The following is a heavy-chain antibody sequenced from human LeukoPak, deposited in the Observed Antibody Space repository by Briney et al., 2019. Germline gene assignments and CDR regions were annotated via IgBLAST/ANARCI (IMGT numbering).Heavy chain of an antibody. J-gene: IGHJ4*02. CDR1: GFTFSSYG. CDR3: AKAQYQLPIINHFDY. CDR2: IRYDGSNK. Sequence: PGGSLRLSCAASGFTFSSYGRHWVRQAPGKGLEWVAFIRYDGSNKYYADSVKGRFTISRDNSKNTLYLQMNSLRAEDTAVYYCAKAQYQLPIINHFDYWGQGTLVTVSS. D-gene: IGHD2-2*01. V-gene: IGHV3-30*02.